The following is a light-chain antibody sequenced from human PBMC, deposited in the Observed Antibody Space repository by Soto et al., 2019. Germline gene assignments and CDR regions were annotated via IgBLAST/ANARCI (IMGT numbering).Light chain of an antibody. V-gene: IGKV1-5*03. Sequence: DIQMTQSPSTLSASVGDRVIITCRASQSISSWLAWYQQKPGKAPNLLIYKASALKSGVPSRFSGSGSGTEFTLPITSLQPDDFATYYCQQYDSDSWTFGQGTKVEIK. CDR3: QQYDSDSWT. CDR1: QSISSW. J-gene: IGKJ1*01. CDR2: KAS.